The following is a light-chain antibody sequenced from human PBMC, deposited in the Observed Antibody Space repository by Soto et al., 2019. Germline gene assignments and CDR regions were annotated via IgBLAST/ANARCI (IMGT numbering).Light chain of an antibody. CDR2: GNS. V-gene: IGLV1-40*01. J-gene: IGLJ3*02. Sequence: QSVLTQPPSVSGAPGQRVTISCTGSRSNIGAGYDVHWYQQLPGTAPKLLIYGNSNRPSGVPDRFSGSKSCTSASLAITGLKAEDEDDYYCQSYDSSLSGGVFGGGTQLTVL. CDR3: QSYDSSLSGGV. CDR1: RSNIGAGYD.